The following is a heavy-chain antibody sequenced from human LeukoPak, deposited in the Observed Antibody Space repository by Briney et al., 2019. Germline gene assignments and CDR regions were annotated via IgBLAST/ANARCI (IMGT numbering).Heavy chain of an antibody. Sequence: GGSLRLSCAASGFIFTNYFMSWVRQAPGKGLEWVASIKHDGSEKYYVDSVGGRFTISRDNTMNSLYLQMSSPRAEDTAVYYCATDRGWRTSGYYLYYFEYWGQGTLVTYSS. J-gene: IGHJ4*02. D-gene: IGHD3-3*01. V-gene: IGHV3-7*01. CDR3: ATDRGWRTSGYYLYYFEY. CDR1: GFIFTNYF. CDR2: IKHDGSEK.